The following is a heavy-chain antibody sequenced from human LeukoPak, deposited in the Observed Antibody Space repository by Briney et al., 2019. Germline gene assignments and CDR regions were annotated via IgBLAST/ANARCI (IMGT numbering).Heavy chain of an antibody. CDR3: ARGHVYCSSTSCSISWCDP. CDR2: INPGGSTT. J-gene: IGHJ5*02. Sequence: ASPKASSKTALYTFIISYIRFVPHTPQQRLEWMSKINPGGSTTSYAQKFQGRVTMTRDTSTSTVYMELSSLRSEGMAVYYCARGHVYCSSTSCSISWCDPWGQGTLVIVSS. D-gene: IGHD2-2*01. V-gene: IGHV1-46*01. CDR1: LYTFIISY.